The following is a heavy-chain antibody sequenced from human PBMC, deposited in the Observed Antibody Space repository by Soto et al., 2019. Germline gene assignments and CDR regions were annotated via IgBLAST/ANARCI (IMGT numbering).Heavy chain of an antibody. CDR1: GGTFSSYA. V-gene: IGHV1-69*12. D-gene: IGHD6-19*01. CDR3: ARDQEGSGWKRGSYYYYGMDV. CDR2: IIPIFGTA. Sequence: QVQLVQSGAEVKKPGSSVKVSCKASGGTFSSYAISWVRQAPGQGLEWMGGIIPIFGTANYAQKFQGRVTITADESTSTAYMELSRLRSEDTAVYYCARDQEGSGWKRGSYYYYGMDVWGQGTTVTVSS. J-gene: IGHJ6*02.